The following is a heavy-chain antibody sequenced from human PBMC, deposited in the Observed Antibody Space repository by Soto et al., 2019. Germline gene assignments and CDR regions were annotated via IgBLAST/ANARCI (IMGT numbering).Heavy chain of an antibody. CDR1: GFTFSSYV. CDR2: IWYDGSNK. CDR3: ARDSIFGSVYYYYMDV. D-gene: IGHD3-10*02. J-gene: IGHJ6*03. V-gene: IGHV3-33*01. Sequence: GGSLRLSCAASGFTFSSYVMHWVRQAPGKGLEWVAVIWYDGSNKYYADSVKGRFTISRDNSKNTLYLQMNSLRAEDTAVYYCARDSIFGSVYYYYMDVWGKGTTVTVSS.